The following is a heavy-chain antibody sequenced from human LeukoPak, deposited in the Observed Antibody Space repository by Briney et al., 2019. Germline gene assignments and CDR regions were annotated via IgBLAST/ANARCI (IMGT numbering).Heavy chain of an antibody. Sequence: ASVKVSCKASGYTFTSYDINWVRQAPGQGLEWMGIINPSGGSTSYAQKFQGRVTMTRDTSTSTVYMELSSLRSEDTAVYYCARVSGDAFDIWGQGTMVTVSS. J-gene: IGHJ3*02. CDR3: ARVSGDAFDI. D-gene: IGHD3-10*01. CDR1: GYTFTSYD. V-gene: IGHV1-46*01. CDR2: INPSGGST.